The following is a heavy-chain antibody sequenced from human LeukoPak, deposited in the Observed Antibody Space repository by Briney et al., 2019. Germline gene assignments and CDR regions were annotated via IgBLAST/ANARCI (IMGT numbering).Heavy chain of an antibody. CDR3: AIFGHQWSSSH. D-gene: IGHD3/OR15-3a*01. J-gene: IGHJ4*02. CDR1: GFMFSSWW. CDR2: ISNDGSYI. V-gene: IGHV3-74*01. Sequence: PGGSLRLSCAASGFMFSSWWMLWFRRPPGKGLESVSHISNDGSYIVYADSVKGRFTISRDNAKNTLYLQMNSLRPEDTGVYYCAIFGHQWSSSHWGQGALVTVSS.